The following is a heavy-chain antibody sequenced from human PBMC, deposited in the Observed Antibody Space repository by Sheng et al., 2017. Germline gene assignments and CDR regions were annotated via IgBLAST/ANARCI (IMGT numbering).Heavy chain of an antibody. CDR1: GFTFSDYW. V-gene: IGHV3-74*01. CDR3: GRSPDWDFSFDY. CDR2: INTNGNTI. J-gene: IGHJ4*02. D-gene: IGHD1-7*01. Sequence: EVQLGGVRGRLSSSRGGPVRLSCAASGFTFSDYWMHWVRQVPGKGLVWVSRINTNGNTINYADXVRGRFTSPETTPKNTLYLQINSLRAEDTAVYHCGRSPDWDFSFDYWGPGSPGHSLL.